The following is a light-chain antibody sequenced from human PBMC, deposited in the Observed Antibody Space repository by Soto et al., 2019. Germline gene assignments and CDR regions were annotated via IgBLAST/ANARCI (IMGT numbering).Light chain of an antibody. CDR3: QQYNNWPWT. V-gene: IGKV3-15*01. Sequence: ETVMTQSPATLSVSPGGRATLSCRASQSISDTLAWYQHKPGQAPRLLIYGASARATGFPARFSGSGSGTDFTLTISSLQSEDFAVYYCQQYNNWPWTFGQGTKVDI. CDR1: QSISDT. CDR2: GAS. J-gene: IGKJ1*01.